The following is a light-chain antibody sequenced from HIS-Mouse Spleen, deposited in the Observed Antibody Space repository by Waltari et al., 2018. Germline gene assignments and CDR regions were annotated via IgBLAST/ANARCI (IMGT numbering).Light chain of an antibody. V-gene: IGLV3-10*01. J-gene: IGLJ2*01. Sequence: SYELTQPPSVSVSPGQTARITCSGDAFPNKYAYWYQQKSGQAPGLVIYKDSKRPSGIPERFSGSSSGTMATLTISGAQVEDEADYYCYSTDSSGNHRVFGGGTKLTVL. CDR2: KDS. CDR1: AFPNKY. CDR3: YSTDSSGNHRV.